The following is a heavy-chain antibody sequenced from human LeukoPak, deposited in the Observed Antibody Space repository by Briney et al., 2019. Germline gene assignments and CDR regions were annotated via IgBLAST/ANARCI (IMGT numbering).Heavy chain of an antibody. Sequence: SETLSLTCAVYGGSFSGYYWSWIRQPPGKGLEWIGEINHSGSTNYNPSLKSRVTISVDTSKNQFSLKLSSVTAADTAVYYCARAYGYDSSGTDAFDIWGQGTMVTVSS. CDR1: GGSFSGYY. CDR3: ARAYGYDSSGTDAFDI. V-gene: IGHV4-34*01. J-gene: IGHJ3*02. D-gene: IGHD3-22*01. CDR2: INHSGST.